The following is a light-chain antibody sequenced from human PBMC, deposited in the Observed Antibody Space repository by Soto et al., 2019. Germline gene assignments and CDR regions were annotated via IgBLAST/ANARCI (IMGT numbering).Light chain of an antibody. V-gene: IGKV1-27*01. CDR2: AAS. Sequence: DIQMTQSPSSLSASVGDRVTITCRASQGISNYLAWYQQKPGKVPKLLIYAASTLQSGVPSRFSGSGSGTXXTLTXSXLXPXXXXXXXXXXYXXAPWTFGQGTKVEIK. CDR3: XXYXXAPWT. CDR1: QGISNY. J-gene: IGKJ1*01.